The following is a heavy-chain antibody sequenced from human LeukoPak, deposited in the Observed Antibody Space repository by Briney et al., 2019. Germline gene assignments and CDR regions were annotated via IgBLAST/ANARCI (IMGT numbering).Heavy chain of an antibody. CDR1: GGSIISSTYY. CDR3: ARSLCGGDCYGENWFDP. CDR2: IYCSGTT. D-gene: IGHD2-21*02. J-gene: IGHJ5*02. Sequence: PSETLSLTCTASGGSIISSTYYWGWIRQPPGKGLEWIGSIYCSGTTYYDASLKRRVTISVDTSRNQFSLTLSSVTAADTAVYYCARSLCGGDCYGENWFDPWGQGTLVTVSS. V-gene: IGHV4-39*01.